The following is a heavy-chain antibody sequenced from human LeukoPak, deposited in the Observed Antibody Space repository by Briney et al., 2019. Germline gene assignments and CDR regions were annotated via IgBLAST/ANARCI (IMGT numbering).Heavy chain of an antibody. CDR3: ARDPAPHSYFDY. V-gene: IGHV1-69*01. J-gene: IGHJ4*02. CDR2: IIPIFGTA. CDR1: GGTFSSYA. Sequence: SVKVSCKASGGTFSSYAISWVRQAPGQGLEWMGGIIPIFGTANYAQKFQGRVTITADESTSTAYMELSSLRSEDTAVYYCARDPAPHSYFDYWGQGTLVTVSS.